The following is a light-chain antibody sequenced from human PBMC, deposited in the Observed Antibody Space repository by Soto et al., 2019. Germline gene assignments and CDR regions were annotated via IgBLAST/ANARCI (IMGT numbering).Light chain of an antibody. CDR2: GAS. J-gene: IGKJ4*01. Sequence: EIVMTRSPATLSVSQGERATLSCRASESVSSNLAWYQQKPGQAPRLLIYGASTRATGVPARFSGSGSGTEFTLTISSLQSEDFAVFYCQQYNKWPLTFGGGTKVELK. CDR1: ESVSSN. CDR3: QQYNKWPLT. V-gene: IGKV3-15*01.